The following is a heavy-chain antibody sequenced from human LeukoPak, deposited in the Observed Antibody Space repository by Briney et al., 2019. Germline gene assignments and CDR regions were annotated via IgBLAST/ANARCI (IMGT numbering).Heavy chain of an antibody. Sequence: PGGSLRLSCAASGFTFSSHSMNWVRQAPGRGLEWVSSISATTSYIYYADSVKGRFTISRDNAKNTLYLQMNSLRAEDTAVYYCATDVPAVTIFGYWGQGTLVTVSS. CDR2: ISATTSYI. J-gene: IGHJ4*02. CDR1: GFTFSSHS. CDR3: ATDVPAVTIFGY. D-gene: IGHD2-2*01. V-gene: IGHV3-21*01.